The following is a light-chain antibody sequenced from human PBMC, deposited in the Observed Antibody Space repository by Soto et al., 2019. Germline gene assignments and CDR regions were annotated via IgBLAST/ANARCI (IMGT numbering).Light chain of an antibody. CDR2: VEASGTY. J-gene: IGLJ2*01. Sequence: QLVLTQSSSASASLGSSVKLTCTLSSDHNNYTIAWHQQHPGKAPRFLMTVEASGTYNKGSGIPDRFSGSSSGADRYLTISNLQSEDEAQYYCETWDNDTRVFGGGTKLTVL. V-gene: IGLV4-60*03. CDR3: ETWDNDTRV. CDR1: SDHNNYT.